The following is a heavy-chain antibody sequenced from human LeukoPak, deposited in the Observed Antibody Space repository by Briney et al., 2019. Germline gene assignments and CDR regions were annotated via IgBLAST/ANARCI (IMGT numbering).Heavy chain of an antibody. J-gene: IGHJ6*02. CDR2: IFAGGSA. CDR1: GDSISGYY. V-gene: IGHV4-59*13. CDR3: ARDNKRIGMRRGVMTPYLYYGMDV. D-gene: IGHD3-10*01. Sequence: SETLSLTCTVSGDSISGYYWSWIGRPPGKGWGGFGCIFAGGSANYNPSLNSRATISGDTSKSQVSLKVSSVTAADTAVYYCARDNKRIGMRRGVMTPYLYYGMDVWGQGTTVTVSS.